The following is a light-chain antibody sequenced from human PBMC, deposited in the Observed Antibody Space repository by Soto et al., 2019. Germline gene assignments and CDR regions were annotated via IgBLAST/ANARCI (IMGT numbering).Light chain of an antibody. CDR1: VLAKKY. CDR2: KDS. J-gene: IGLJ2*01. Sequence: SYELTQPSSVSVSPGQTARITCSGDVLAKKYARWFQQKPCQAPVLVIYKDSERPSGIPERFSGSSSGTTVTLTISGAQVEDEADYYCYSAADTIEVFGGGTKLTVL. V-gene: IGLV3-27*01. CDR3: YSAADTIEV.